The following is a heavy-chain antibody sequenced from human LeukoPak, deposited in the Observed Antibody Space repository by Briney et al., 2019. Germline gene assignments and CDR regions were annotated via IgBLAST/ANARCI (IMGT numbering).Heavy chain of an antibody. Sequence: GGSLRLSCAASGFTFNSSSMNWVRQTPGKGLEWVSSISSRSSYTYSADSVKGRFTISRDNAKNSLYLQMNSLRAEDTAVYYCARGYGADWYFDLWGRGTLVTVSS. CDR3: ARGYGADWYFDL. CDR2: ISSRSSYT. D-gene: IGHD4-17*01. V-gene: IGHV3-21*06. CDR1: GFTFNSSS. J-gene: IGHJ2*01.